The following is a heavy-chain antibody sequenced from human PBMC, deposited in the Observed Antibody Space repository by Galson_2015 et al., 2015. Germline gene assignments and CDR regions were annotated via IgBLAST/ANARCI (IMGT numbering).Heavy chain of an antibody. V-gene: IGHV1-46*01. Sequence: SVKVSCKASGYTFTSYYMHWVRQAPGQGPEWMGIINPSGGSTNYAQKFQGRVTMTRDTSTSTVYMELSSLRSEDTAVYYCARDQLANWNDGSYYMDVWGKGTTVTVSS. CDR2: INPSGGST. CDR1: GYTFTSYY. D-gene: IGHD1-1*01. CDR3: ARDQLANWNDGSYYMDV. J-gene: IGHJ6*03.